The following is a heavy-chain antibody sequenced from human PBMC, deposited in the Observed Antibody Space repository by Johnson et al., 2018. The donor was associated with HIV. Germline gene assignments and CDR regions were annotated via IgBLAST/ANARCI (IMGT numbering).Heavy chain of an antibody. Sequence: VQLVESGGGVVQPGRSLRLSCAASGFTFSSYAMHWVRQAPVKWLEWVAVISYDGSNKYYADSVKGRFTISRDNSKNTLYLQMNSLRAEDTAVYYCARERGNMIAVADADAFDIWGQGTMVTVSS. J-gene: IGHJ3*02. CDR3: ARERGNMIAVADADAFDI. CDR1: GFTFSSYA. CDR2: ISYDGSNK. V-gene: IGHV3-30-3*01. D-gene: IGHD6-19*01.